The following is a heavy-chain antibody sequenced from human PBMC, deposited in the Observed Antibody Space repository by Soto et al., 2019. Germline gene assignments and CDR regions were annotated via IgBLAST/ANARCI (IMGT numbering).Heavy chain of an antibody. CDR3: ARGVTIFGVVTTHPNYFDY. Sequence: SETLSLTCAVYGGSFSGYYWSWIRQPPGKGLEWIGEINHSGSTNYNPSLKSRVTISVDTSKNQFSLKLSSVTAADTAVYYCARGVTIFGVVTTHPNYFDYWGQGTLVTVSS. J-gene: IGHJ4*02. CDR1: GGSFSGYY. CDR2: INHSGST. V-gene: IGHV4-34*01. D-gene: IGHD3-3*01.